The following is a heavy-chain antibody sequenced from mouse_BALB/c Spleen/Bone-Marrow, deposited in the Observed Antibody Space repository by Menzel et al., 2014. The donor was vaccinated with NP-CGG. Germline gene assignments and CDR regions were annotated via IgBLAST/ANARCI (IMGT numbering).Heavy chain of an antibody. CDR3: ASYRGAY. D-gene: IGHD2-12*01. CDR2: INPSNGRT. V-gene: IGHV1S81*02. Sequence: VQLQESGAELVKPGASVKLSCKASGYTFTSYWMHWVKQRPGQGLEWIGEINPSNGRTNYNEKFKIKATLTVDKSSSTAYMQLSSLTSEGSAVYYCASYRGAYWGQGTLVTVSA. J-gene: IGHJ3*01. CDR1: GYTFTSYW.